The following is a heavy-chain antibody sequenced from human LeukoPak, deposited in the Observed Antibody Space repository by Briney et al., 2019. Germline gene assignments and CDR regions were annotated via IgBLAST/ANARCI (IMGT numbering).Heavy chain of an antibody. CDR2: ISSSSSYI. CDR3: ARDGKDCSSTSCYAADY. V-gene: IGHV3-21*01. Sequence: PGGSLRLSCAASGFTFSSYSMNWVRQAPGKGLEWVSSISSSSSYIYYADSVKGRFTISRDNAKNSLYLQMNSLRAEDTAVYYCARDGKDCSSTSCYAADYWGQGTLVTVSS. D-gene: IGHD2-2*01. J-gene: IGHJ4*02. CDR1: GFTFSSYS.